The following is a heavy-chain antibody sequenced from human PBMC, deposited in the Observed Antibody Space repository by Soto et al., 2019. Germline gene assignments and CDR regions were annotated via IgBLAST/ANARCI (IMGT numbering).Heavy chain of an antibody. CDR1: GFSVTTNH. CDR2: IYNGGAT. D-gene: IGHD3-16*01. V-gene: IGHV3-66*01. Sequence: EVQLVESGGGLVQPGGSLRLSCAVSGFSVTTNHMTWVRQAPGKGLEWVSIIYNGGATDYADSVKGRLTISRDNSKNTLHLQMNSLRGEDTAIYYCVRNYGAVWGQGTTVTVSS. J-gene: IGHJ6*02. CDR3: VRNYGAV.